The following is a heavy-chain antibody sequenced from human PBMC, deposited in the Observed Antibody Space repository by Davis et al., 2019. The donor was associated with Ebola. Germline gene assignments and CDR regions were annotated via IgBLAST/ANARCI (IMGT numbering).Heavy chain of an antibody. CDR3: ARAVVYGDFRGVMDV. CDR2: IYTSGST. CDR1: GGSISSYY. J-gene: IGHJ6*02. Sequence: PSETLSPTCTVPGGSISSYYWSWNRQPAGKGLEWIGRIYTSGSTNYNPSLKSRVTMSVDTSKNQFSLKLSSVTAADTAVYYCARAVVYGDFRGVMDVWGQGTTVTVSS. V-gene: IGHV4-4*07. D-gene: IGHD4-17*01.